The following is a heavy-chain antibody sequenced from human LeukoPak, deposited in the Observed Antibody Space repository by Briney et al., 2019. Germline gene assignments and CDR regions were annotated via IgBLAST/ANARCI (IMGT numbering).Heavy chain of an antibody. CDR1: GFIFNTYW. CDR3: ARDPSGSGWSLNN. V-gene: IGHV3-7*01. Sequence: GGSLRLSCAASGFIFNTYWMTWVRQTPGKGLEWVANIKPDGGEKKYVDSVKGRFTISRDNAEDSLYLQMNSLRAEDTAIYYCARDPSGSGWSLNNWGQGTLVTVSS. CDR2: IKPDGGEK. J-gene: IGHJ4*02. D-gene: IGHD6-19*01.